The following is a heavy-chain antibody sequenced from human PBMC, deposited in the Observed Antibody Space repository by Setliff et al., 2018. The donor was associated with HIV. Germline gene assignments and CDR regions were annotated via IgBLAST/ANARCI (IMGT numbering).Heavy chain of an antibody. CDR3: VRDDSNGPNSLDP. CDR1: GFTFSSYG. Sequence: GPGQAGGSLRLSCAASGFTFSSYGMHWVRQAPGKGLEWVAVISKDGSNKYYADSVKGRFTISRDNSKDTLYLDLNSLRSEDTAVYYCVRDDSNGPNSLDPWGQGTLVTVSS. D-gene: IGHD2-8*01. V-gene: IGHV3-30*03. CDR2: ISKDGSNK. J-gene: IGHJ5*02.